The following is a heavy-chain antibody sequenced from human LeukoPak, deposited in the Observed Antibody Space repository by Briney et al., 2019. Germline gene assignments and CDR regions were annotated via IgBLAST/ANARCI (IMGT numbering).Heavy chain of an antibody. CDR3: ARAPGGYYYYYYMDV. J-gene: IGHJ6*03. Sequence: SETLSLTCTVSGGSISSYYWSWIRQPPGKGLEWIGYIYYSGSTNYNPSLKSRVTISVDTSKNQFSLKLSSVTAADTAVYYCARAPGGYYYYYYMDVWGKGTTVTISS. V-gene: IGHV4-59*01. D-gene: IGHD3-10*01. CDR2: IYYSGST. CDR1: GGSISSYY.